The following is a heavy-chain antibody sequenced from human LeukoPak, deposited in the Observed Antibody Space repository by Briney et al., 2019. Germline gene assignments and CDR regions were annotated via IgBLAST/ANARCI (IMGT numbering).Heavy chain of an antibody. CDR1: GFTFSTFA. CDR2: IFPSGGEI. CDR3: ATYRQVLLPFES. D-gene: IGHD2-8*02. Sequence: GGSLRLSCAASGFTFSTFAMIWVRQPPGKGLEWVSSIFPSGGEIHYADSVRGRFTISRDNSKSTLSLQMNRLRAEDTAIYYCATYRQVLLPFESWGQGTLVTVSS. J-gene: IGHJ4*02. V-gene: IGHV3-23*01.